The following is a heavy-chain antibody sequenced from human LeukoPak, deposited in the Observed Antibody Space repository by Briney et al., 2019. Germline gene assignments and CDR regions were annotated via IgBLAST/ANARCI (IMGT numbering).Heavy chain of an antibody. CDR2: ISTTSDTI. CDR3: ARRDDFDL. V-gene: IGHV3-48*04. CDR1: GFTFNNYH. J-gene: IGHJ3*01. Sequence: GGSLRLSCAASGFTFNNYHMNWVRQGPGKGLEWVSFISTTSDTIYYADSVKGRFAISRDNAKNSLYLQMNSLRAEDTAVYFCARRDDFDLWGQGTMVTAPS.